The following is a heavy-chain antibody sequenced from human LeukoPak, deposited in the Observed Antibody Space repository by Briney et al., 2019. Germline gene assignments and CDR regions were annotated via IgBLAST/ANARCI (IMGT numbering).Heavy chain of an antibody. V-gene: IGHV4-34*01. Sequence: SYTLSLTCAVPNWSFRGYFWPWLRQPPGKGLKCIGDINHSGSSHYNPSLKNRAVMSIDTSKNEFSLRLTSVTAADTAVYYCARGRGYNWDQIYFVYWGHGTLVTVSS. J-gene: IGHJ4*01. CDR1: NWSFRGYF. D-gene: IGHD1-20*01. CDR3: ARGRGYNWDQIYFVY. CDR2: INHSGSS.